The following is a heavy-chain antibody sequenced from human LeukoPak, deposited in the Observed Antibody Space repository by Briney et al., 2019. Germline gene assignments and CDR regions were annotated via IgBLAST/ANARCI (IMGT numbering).Heavy chain of an antibody. V-gene: IGHV3-23*01. Sequence: PGGSLRLSCATSGFPFSDFSMSWVRQAPGKGLEWTSTTNSGGTSTYYAESVKGRFIISRDNSKNTLYLQMSSLRVEDTAVYYCAKQSYARSLGEGGPGTLVSVSS. CDR3: AKQSYARSLGE. J-gene: IGHJ4*02. CDR2: TNSGGTST. CDR1: GFPFSDFS. D-gene: IGHD2-8*01.